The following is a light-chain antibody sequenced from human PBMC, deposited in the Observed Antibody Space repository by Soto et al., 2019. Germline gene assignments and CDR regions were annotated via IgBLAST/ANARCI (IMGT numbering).Light chain of an antibody. Sequence: EIVLTQSPGTLSLSPGERATLSCRASQGVSGNYLAWYQQRPGQAPRLIIYGASSRATGITDRFSGSGSGTHFTLTISRLAPEDFAVYCCQRYGDFPLIFGGGTKVEIK. V-gene: IGKV3-20*01. CDR3: QRYGDFPLI. CDR1: QGVSGNY. J-gene: IGKJ4*01. CDR2: GAS.